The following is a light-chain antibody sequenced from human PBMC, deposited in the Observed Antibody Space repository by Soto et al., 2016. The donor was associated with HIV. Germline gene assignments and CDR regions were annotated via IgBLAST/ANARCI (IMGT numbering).Light chain of an antibody. CDR1: NVGSKS. CDR2: DDS. V-gene: IGLV3-21*03. J-gene: IGLJ2*01. Sequence: SYVLTQPPSLSVAPRKTARITCGGNNVGSKSVHWYQQKPGQAPVLVVYDDSDRPSGIPERFSGSNSGNTATLTTNRVEAGDEADYYCQVWDVSSDHVVFGGGTKLTVL. CDR3: QVWDVSSDHVV.